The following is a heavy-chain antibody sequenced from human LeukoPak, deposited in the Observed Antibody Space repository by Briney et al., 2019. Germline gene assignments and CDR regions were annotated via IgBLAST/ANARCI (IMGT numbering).Heavy chain of an antibody. J-gene: IGHJ4*02. CDR1: GFTFSSYS. CDR3: ARDLMGVAGTAGY. V-gene: IGHV3-66*01. CDR2: IYSGGST. D-gene: IGHD6-19*01. Sequence: GGSLRLSCAASGFTFSSYSINWVRQAPGKGLEWVSVIYSGGSTYYADSVKGRFTISRDNSKNTLYLQMNSLRAEDTAVYYCARDLMGVAGTAGYWGQGTLVTVSS.